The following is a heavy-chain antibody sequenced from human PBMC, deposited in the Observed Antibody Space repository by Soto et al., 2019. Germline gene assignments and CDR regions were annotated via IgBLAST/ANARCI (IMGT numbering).Heavy chain of an antibody. V-gene: IGHV4-31*03. Sequence: ASETLSLTCTVSGGSIISGGYYWIWIRQHPGKGLEWIGYISYSGSTYYNPSLKTRVTLSLDTSKKLFSLDLISVTAADTAIYYRARGKDDCKVGRTWGQGTLVTVSS. CDR2: ISYSGST. CDR1: GGSIISGGYY. CDR3: ARGKDDCKVGRT. J-gene: IGHJ5*02. D-gene: IGHD2-21*02.